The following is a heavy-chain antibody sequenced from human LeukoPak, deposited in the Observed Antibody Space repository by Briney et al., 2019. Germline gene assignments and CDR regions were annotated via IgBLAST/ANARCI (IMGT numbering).Heavy chain of an antibody. CDR1: GYSFTNYG. CDR2: ISAYNGNT. CDR3: ARDGDVDTAMVSVLDY. V-gene: IGHV1-18*01. Sequence: ASIKVSCKASGYSFTNYGISWVRQAPGQGLEWMGWISAYNGNTKYAQKLQGRVTVTTDTSTSTAYMELRSLRSDDTAVYYCARDGDVDTAMVSVLDYWGQGTLVTVSS. D-gene: IGHD5-18*01. J-gene: IGHJ4*02.